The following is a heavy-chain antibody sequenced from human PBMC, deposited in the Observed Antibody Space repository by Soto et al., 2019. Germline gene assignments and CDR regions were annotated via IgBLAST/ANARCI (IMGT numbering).Heavy chain of an antibody. CDR3: TRDIVVVAATPVGYYYYMDV. CDR1: GFTFGDYA. CDR2: IRSKAYGGTT. V-gene: IGHV3-49*03. J-gene: IGHJ6*03. Sequence: GGSLRLSCTASGFTFGDYAMSWFRQAPGKGLEWVGFIRSKAYGGTTEYAASVKGRFTISREDSKSIAYLQMNSLKTEDTAVYYCTRDIVVVAATPVGYYYYMDVWGKGTTVTVSS. D-gene: IGHD2-15*01.